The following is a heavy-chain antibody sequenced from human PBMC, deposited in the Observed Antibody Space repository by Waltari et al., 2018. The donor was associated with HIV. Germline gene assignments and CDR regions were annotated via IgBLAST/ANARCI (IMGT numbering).Heavy chain of an antibody. V-gene: IGHV3-30*02. CDR3: AKELRSGYSYYYYGMDV. J-gene: IGHJ6*02. D-gene: IGHD2-15*01. CDR1: GFSLGIFG. CDR2: IRYYGNTK. Sequence: QGQLVASGGGLVQPGGSLRLSCAASGFSLGIFGMHWVRQAPGKGLEVVTFIRYYGNTKYYAGSVKVRFTISRDNSKNTLYLQMSSLRAEYTSVYYWAKELRSGYSYYYYGMDVWGQGATVTVSS.